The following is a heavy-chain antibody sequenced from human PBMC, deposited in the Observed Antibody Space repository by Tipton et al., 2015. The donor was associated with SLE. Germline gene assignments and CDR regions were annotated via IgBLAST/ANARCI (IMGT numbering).Heavy chain of an antibody. V-gene: IGHV4-4*07. CDR1: DGSISDYY. CDR3: ARDSPTMAGTFDS. D-gene: IGHD6-19*01. Sequence: LACTVSDGSISDYYWTWIRQPAGEGLEWIGRMYASGSTNYNPSLRSRAAMSVDASKSHFSLKLTSVTAADTAVYYCARDSPTMAGTFDSWGQGTLVIVS. CDR2: MYASGST. J-gene: IGHJ4*02.